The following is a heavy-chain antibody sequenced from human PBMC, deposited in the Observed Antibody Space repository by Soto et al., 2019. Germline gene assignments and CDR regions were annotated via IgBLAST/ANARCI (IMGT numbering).Heavy chain of an antibody. J-gene: IGHJ5*02. CDR2: IRSKAYGGTT. Sequence: PGGSLRLSCTASGFTFGDYVMSWFRQAPGKGLEWVGFIRSKAYGGTTYYDASVKGRFTISRDDSKSIAYLQMNSMKTEDTAVYYFTTNYYDSSGYDNWFDPWGQGTLVTVSS. CDR1: GFTFGDYV. D-gene: IGHD3-22*01. CDR3: TTNYYDSSGYDNWFDP. V-gene: IGHV3-49*03.